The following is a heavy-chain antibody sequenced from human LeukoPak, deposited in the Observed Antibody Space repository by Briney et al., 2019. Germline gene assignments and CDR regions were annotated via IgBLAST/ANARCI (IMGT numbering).Heavy chain of an antibody. CDR1: GFTFSDYY. CDR3: ARVWYSGSYPVDY. CDR2: ISSSGSTI. V-gene: IGHV3-11*04. Sequence: TGGSLRLSCAVSGFTFSDYYMNWIRQAPGKGLEWVSYISSSGSTIYYADSVEGRFTISRDNAKNSLYLQMNSLRAEDTAVYYCARVWYSGSYPVDYWGQGTLVTVSS. D-gene: IGHD1-26*01. J-gene: IGHJ4*02.